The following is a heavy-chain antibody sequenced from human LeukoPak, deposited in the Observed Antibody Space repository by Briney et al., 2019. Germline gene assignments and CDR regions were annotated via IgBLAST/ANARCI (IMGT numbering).Heavy chain of an antibody. CDR3: VGATDYYYYGMDV. V-gene: IGHV4-34*01. D-gene: IGHD4-11*01. J-gene: IGHJ6*02. Sequence: PSETLSLTCAVYGGSFSGYYWSWIRQPPGKGLEWIGEINHSGSTNYNPSLKSRVTISVDTSKNQFSLKLSSVTAADTAVYYCVGATDYYYYGMDVWGQGTTVTVSS. CDR1: GGSFSGYY. CDR2: INHSGST.